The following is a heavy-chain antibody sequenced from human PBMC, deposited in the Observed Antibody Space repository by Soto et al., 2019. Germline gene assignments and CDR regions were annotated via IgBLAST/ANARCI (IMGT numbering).Heavy chain of an antibody. V-gene: IGHV3-30-3*01. J-gene: IGHJ4*02. Sequence: GGSLRLSCAASGFTFSSYAMHWVRQAPGKGLEWVAVISYDGSNKYYADSVKGRFTISRDNSKNTLYLQMNSLRAEDTAVYYCARESGSGWSALVPPDYWGQGTLVTVSS. CDR1: GFTFSSYA. CDR3: ARESGSGWSALVPPDY. CDR2: ISYDGSNK. D-gene: IGHD6-19*01.